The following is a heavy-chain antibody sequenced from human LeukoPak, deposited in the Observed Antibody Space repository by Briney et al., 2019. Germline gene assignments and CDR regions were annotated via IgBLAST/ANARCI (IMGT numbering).Heavy chain of an antibody. CDR1: GYTFTSYA. CDR3: ARVSMSRGRRCSYDYYYYYMDV. CDR2: INTNTGNP. D-gene: IGHD2/OR15-2a*01. V-gene: IGHV7-4-1*02. Sequence: GASVKVSCKASGYTFTSYAMNWVRQAPGQGLEWRGWINTNTGNPTYAQGFTGRFVFSLDSSVSTEYLQISSLKAEDAAVYYCARVSMSRGRRCSYDYYYYYMDVWGKGTTVTVSS. J-gene: IGHJ6*03.